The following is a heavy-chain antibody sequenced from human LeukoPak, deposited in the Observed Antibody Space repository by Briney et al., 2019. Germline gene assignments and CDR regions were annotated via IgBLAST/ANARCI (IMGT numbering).Heavy chain of an antibody. V-gene: IGHV4-4*07. D-gene: IGHD5-18*01. CDR2: ISSRGST. CDR1: AGSISNYY. Sequence: SETLSLTCTVSAGSISNYYWSWIRQPAGKGLEWIGRISSRGSTNYNPSLKSRVTMSIDTSKNQFSLKLSSVTAADTAVYYCARAAASYGYGYWYFDLWGRGTLVTVSS. CDR3: ARAAASYGYGYWYFDL. J-gene: IGHJ2*01.